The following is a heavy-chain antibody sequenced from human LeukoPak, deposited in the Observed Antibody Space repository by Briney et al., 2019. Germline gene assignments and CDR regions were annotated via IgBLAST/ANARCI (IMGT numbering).Heavy chain of an antibody. CDR2: ISGSGGST. V-gene: IGHV3-23*01. CDR3: AKGYDFWSGYYHGDAFDI. CDR1: GFTFSSYA. Sequence: GGSLRLSCAASGFTFSSYAMSWVRQAPGKGLEWVSAISGSGGSTYYADSVKGRFTIPRDNSKNTLYLQMNSLRAEDTAVYYCAKGYDFWSGYYHGDAFDIWGQGTMVTVSS. D-gene: IGHD3-3*01. J-gene: IGHJ3*02.